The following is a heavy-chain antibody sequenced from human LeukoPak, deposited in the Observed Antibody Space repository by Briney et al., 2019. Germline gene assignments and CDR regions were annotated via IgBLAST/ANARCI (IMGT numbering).Heavy chain of an antibody. J-gene: IGHJ6*03. V-gene: IGHV4-34*01. CDR3: ARGRSSSPDYYYYYMDV. CDR2: INHSGST. D-gene: IGHD6-6*01. Sequence: SETLSLTCAVYGGSFSGYYWSWIRQPPGKGLEWIGEINHSGSTNYNPSLKSRVTISVDTSKNQLSLKLSSVTAADTAVYYCARGRSSSPDYYYYYMDVWGKGTTVTVSS. CDR1: GGSFSGYY.